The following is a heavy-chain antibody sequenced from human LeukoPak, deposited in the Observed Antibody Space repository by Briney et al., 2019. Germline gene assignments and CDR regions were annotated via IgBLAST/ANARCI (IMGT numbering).Heavy chain of an antibody. CDR2: ISNAI. V-gene: IGHV3-69-1*01. D-gene: IGHD4-11*01. J-gene: IGHJ4*02. CDR1: GFDFSAYE. CDR3: VRDSNYAFDH. Sequence: GGSLRLSCAASGFDFSAYEMNWVRQAPGKGLEWVSYISNAIWYADSVKGRLTISRDNAKNSLYLQMNSLRPEDTAVYYCVRDSNYAFDHWGQGALVTVSS.